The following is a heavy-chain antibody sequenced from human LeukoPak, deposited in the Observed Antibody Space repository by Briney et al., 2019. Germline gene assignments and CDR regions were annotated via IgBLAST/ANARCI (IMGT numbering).Heavy chain of an antibody. Sequence: GRSLRLSCADSGFTFSSYGMHWVRQAPGKGLEWVSVINDSGGSTYYADSVKGRFTISRDKSKNTLYLQMNSLRAEDTAVYYCAKDGSSGYYYFDYWGQGTLVTVSS. J-gene: IGHJ4*02. CDR1: GFTFSSYG. D-gene: IGHD3-22*01. CDR2: INDSGGST. V-gene: IGHV3-23*01. CDR3: AKDGSSGYYYFDY.